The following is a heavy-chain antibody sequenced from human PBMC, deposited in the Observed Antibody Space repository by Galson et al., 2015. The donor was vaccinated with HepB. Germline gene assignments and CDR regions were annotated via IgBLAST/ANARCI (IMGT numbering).Heavy chain of an antibody. D-gene: IGHD6-13*01. CDR3: TIRRRYSSSGYPGGGY. V-gene: IGHV3-49*04. J-gene: IGHJ4*02. CDR1: GFTFGDYA. Sequence: SLRLSCASSGFTFGDYAMSWVRQAPGKGLEWVGFIRSKTYGGTAEYAASVKGRFIITRDDSKSIAYMQMNSQKTEDTAVYYCTIRRRYSSSGYPGGGYWGQGTPVTVSS. CDR2: IRSKTYGGTA.